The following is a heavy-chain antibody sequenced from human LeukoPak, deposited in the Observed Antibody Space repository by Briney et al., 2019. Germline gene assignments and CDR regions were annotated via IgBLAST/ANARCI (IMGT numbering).Heavy chain of an antibody. CDR1: GFTFSSYA. J-gene: IGHJ4*02. D-gene: IGHD6-6*01. CDR3: VKSDYSSSSPGGY. V-gene: IGHV3-64D*09. CDR2: INSNGGST. Sequence: PGGSLRLSCSASGFTFSSYAMHWVRQAPEKGLEYVSSINSNGGSTYYADSVKGRFTISRDNSKNTLYLQMSSLRAEDTAVYYCVKSDYSSSSPGGYWGQGTLVTVSS.